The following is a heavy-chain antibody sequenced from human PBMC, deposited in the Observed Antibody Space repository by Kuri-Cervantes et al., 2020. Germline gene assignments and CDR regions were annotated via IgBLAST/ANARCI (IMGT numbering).Heavy chain of an antibody. J-gene: IGHJ5*02. CDR2: IYSDGST. D-gene: IGHD6-19*01. V-gene: IGHV3-66*01. Sequence: GESLKIPCAASGFTVSSNYMSWVRQAPGKGLEWVSVIYSDGSTYYADSVKGRFTISRENAKNSLYLQMNSLRAGDTAVYYCARGAKWLGESWFDPWGQGTLVTVSS. CDR3: ARGAKWLGESWFDP. CDR1: GFTVSSNY.